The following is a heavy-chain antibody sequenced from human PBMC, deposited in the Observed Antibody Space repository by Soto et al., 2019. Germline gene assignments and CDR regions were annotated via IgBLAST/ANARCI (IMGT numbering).Heavy chain of an antibody. CDR2: IYYSGST. J-gene: IGHJ3*02. V-gene: IGHV4-31*11. CDR3: ARFNSGSYYEAFDI. D-gene: IGHD1-26*01. Sequence: ASETLPLTWAVSGGSISSLGYCWSWIRQPPGKGLEWIGYIYYSGSTYYNPSLKSRVTISVDTSKNQFSLKLSSVTAADTAVYYCARFNSGSYYEAFDIWGQGTMVTVSS. CDR1: GGSISSLGYC.